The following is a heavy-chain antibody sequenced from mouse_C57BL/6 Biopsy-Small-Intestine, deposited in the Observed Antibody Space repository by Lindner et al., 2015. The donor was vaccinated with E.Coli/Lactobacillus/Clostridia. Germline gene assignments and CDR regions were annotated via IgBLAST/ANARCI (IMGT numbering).Heavy chain of an antibody. Sequence: VKVSCKASGGTFSSYTVTWVRQAPGQGLEWMGGIIPIFGTANYAQKFQGRVTITADESTSTAYMVLSSLRSEDTAVYYCARGWNTLVADYWGQGTLATVSS. V-gene: IGHV1S81*02. CDR2: IIPIFGTA. CDR1: GGTFSSYT. D-gene: IGHD1-1*02. CDR3: ARGWNTLVADY. J-gene: IGHJ4*01.